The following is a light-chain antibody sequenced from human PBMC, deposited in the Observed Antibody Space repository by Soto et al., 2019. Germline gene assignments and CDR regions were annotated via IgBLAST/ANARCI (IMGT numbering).Light chain of an antibody. V-gene: IGLV2-11*01. CDR3: CSYAGTYMI. Sequence: QSVLTQPRSVSGSPGQSVTISCAGSSSDVGAYDYVSWYQQHPGKVPKLIIYDVTERPSGVPDRFSGSKSGNTASLIISGLQAEDEANYYCCSYAGTYMIFCGGTKLTV. CDR2: DVT. J-gene: IGLJ2*01. CDR1: SSDVGAYDY.